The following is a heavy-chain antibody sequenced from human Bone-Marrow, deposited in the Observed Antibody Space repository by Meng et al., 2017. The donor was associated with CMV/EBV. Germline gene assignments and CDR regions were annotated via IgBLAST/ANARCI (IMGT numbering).Heavy chain of an antibody. J-gene: IGHJ6*02. D-gene: IGHD2-2*02. CDR1: GFNFSTSG. CDR3: ARDQGAIKEYGMDV. Sequence: GESLKISCEASGFNFSTSGMNWVRQAPGKGLEWMTFIRHDGGLRFYADSVKGRFTISRDNSKNTLYLQMNSLRAEDTAVYYCARDQGAIKEYGMDVWGQGTTVTVSS. CDR2: IRHDGGLR. V-gene: IGHV3-30*02.